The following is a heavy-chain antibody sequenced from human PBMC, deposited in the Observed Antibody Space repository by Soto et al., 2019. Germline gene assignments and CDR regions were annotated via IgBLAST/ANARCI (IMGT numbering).Heavy chain of an antibody. D-gene: IGHD3-3*01. Sequence: ESMRISWKGSGYSFTSYWIGWVRQMPGKGLEWMGIIYPGDSDTRYSPSFQGQVTISADKSISTAYLQWSSLKASDHAMYCCARHSVQRSTIFRVVKSSTYYHYYGLHVFGQGSTSIVS. CDR2: IYPGDSDT. CDR3: ARHSVQRSTIFRVVKSSTYYHYYGLHV. V-gene: IGHV5-51*01. J-gene: IGHJ6*02. CDR1: GYSFTSYW.